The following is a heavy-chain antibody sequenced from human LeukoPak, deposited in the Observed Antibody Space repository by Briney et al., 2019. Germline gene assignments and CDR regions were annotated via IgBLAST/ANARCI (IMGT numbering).Heavy chain of an antibody. CDR3: ARDLGGYSYDH. D-gene: IGHD5-18*01. V-gene: IGHV3-21*04. J-gene: IGHJ4*02. CDR2: ITRSNYI. CDR1: GFTFSSYS. Sequence: TGGSLRLSCAASGFTFSSYSMSWVRQAPGKGLEWVSSITRSNYIYYADSVKGRFTISRDNSKNTLYLQMNSLRAEDTAVYYCARDLGGYSYDHWGQGTLVIVSS.